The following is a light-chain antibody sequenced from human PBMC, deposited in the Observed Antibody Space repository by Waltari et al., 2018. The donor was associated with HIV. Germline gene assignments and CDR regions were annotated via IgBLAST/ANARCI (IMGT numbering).Light chain of an antibody. CDR1: RANIGSNS. CDR3: ETWDSSLNAVV. V-gene: IGLV1-44*01. J-gene: IGLJ2*01. CDR2: YND. Sequence: QSVLTQPRSASGTPGQGVTISCSGSRANIGSNSANWDQQVPGEAPKLLLYYNDQRPSGGPDRFAGSKSGTSASLAFSGLQSEDEADYYCETWDSSLNAVVFGGGTKLTVL.